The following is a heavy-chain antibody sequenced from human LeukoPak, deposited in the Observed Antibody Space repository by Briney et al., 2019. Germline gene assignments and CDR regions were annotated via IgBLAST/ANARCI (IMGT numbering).Heavy chain of an antibody. D-gene: IGHD1-26*01. CDR1: GGSISSYY. Sequence: PSETLSLTCTVSGGSISSYYWSWIRQPPGKGLEWIGYIYYSGSTNYNPSLKSRVTISVDTSKNQFSLKLSSVTAADTAVYYCVREGGSHGPPNYWGQGTLVTVSS. V-gene: IGHV4-59*01. J-gene: IGHJ4*02. CDR3: VREGGSHGPPNY. CDR2: IYYSGST.